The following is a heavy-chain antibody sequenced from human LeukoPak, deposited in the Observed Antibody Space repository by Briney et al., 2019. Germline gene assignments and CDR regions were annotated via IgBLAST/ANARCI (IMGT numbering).Heavy chain of an antibody. CDR3: ARRLKCSYANPFDY. V-gene: IGHV1-3*01. CDR2: MNPDKGDT. J-gene: IGHJ4*02. CDR1: GYSFTNYA. Sequence: ASVKVSCKASGYSFTNYATHWVRQAPGQRLEGMGRMNPDKGDTKYSQNFQGRITVTRETSASTTYMELSSLVSEVTAVYYCARRLKCSYANPFDYWGQGTLVTVSS. D-gene: IGHD2-21*01.